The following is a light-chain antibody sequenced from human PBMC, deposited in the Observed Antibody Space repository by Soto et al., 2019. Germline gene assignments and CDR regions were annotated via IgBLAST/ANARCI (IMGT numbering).Light chain of an antibody. CDR2: DVS. J-gene: IGLJ2*01. CDR1: SSDVGGYNY. V-gene: IGLV2-14*01. Sequence: QSALTQPASVSGSSGQSITISCTGTSSDVGGYNYVSWYQQHPGKAPKLMIYDVSNRPSGVSNRFSGSKSGNTASLTISGLQAEDEADYYCSSYTSSSTLVFGGGTNSPS. CDR3: SSYTSSSTLV.